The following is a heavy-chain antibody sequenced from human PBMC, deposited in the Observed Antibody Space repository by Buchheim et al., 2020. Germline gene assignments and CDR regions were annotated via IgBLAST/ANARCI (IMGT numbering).Heavy chain of an antibody. D-gene: IGHD1-1*01. J-gene: IGHJ4*02. CDR1: GFNFGDYA. CDR2: IRSKGYGGTP. V-gene: IGHV3-49*05. CDR3: ARWNVTCQCLDW. Sequence: EVQLVESGGGLVKPGRSLRLSCRNSGFNFGDYAVSWFRQAPGKGLEWVGFIRSKGYGGTPDYVASVKGSFTISRDDSKSCAYLQMNSLKSEDTAVYYCARWNVTCQCLDWWGQGTL.